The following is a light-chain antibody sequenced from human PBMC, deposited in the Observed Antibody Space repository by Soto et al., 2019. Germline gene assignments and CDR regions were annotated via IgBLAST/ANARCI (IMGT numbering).Light chain of an antibody. CDR3: QQYNRYWT. V-gene: IGKV1-5*01. Sequence: DTQMTQSPSTLSASVGDRVTITCRASQSIRSWLAWYQQKPGKAPKLLIFDASSLESGVPSRFSGSGSGTEFTLTISSLQPDDFATYYCQQYNRYWTFGQGTKVDIK. CDR2: DAS. CDR1: QSIRSW. J-gene: IGKJ1*01.